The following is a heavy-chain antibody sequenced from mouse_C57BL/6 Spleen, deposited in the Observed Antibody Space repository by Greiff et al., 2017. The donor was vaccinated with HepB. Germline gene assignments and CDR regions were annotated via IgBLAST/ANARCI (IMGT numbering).Heavy chain of an antibody. J-gene: IGHJ2*01. CDR3: TTGYLYYYGSSFDY. V-gene: IGHV14-1*01. D-gene: IGHD1-1*01. CDR1: GFNIKDYY. CDR2: IDPEDGDT. Sequence: EVQLQQSGAELVRPGASVKLSCTASGFNIKDYYMHWVKQRPEQGLEWIGRIDPEDGDTEYAPKFQGKATMTADTSSNTAYLQLSSLTSEDTAVYYCTTGYLYYYGSSFDYWGQGTTLTVSS.